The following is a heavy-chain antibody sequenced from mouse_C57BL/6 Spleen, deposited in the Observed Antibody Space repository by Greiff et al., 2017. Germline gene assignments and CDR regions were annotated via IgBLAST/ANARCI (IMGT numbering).Heavy chain of an antibody. V-gene: IGHV1-69*01. CDR3: ARSRYGGYFDV. Sequence: QVQLQQPGAELVMPGASVKLSCKASGYTFTSYWMHWVKQRPGQGLEWIGEIDPSDSYTNYNQKFKGKSTLTVDKSSSTAYMQLSSLTAEDSAVYYCARSRYGGYFDVWGTGTTVTVSS. D-gene: IGHD2-14*01. J-gene: IGHJ1*03. CDR2: IDPSDSYT. CDR1: GYTFTSYW.